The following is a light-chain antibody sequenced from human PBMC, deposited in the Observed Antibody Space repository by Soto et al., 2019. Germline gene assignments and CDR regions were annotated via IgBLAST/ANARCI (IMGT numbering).Light chain of an antibody. V-gene: IGKV3-11*01. CDR2: DAS. J-gene: IGKJ4*01. CDR1: QSVSSD. Sequence: EIVLTQSPTTLSLSPGESATLSCRASQSVSSDLAWYQQKPGQAPRLLIYDASNRATGIPARFSGSGSGTDFTLTISSLAPEDFAVYYCQQRSAWPLTFGGGTKVEIK. CDR3: QQRSAWPLT.